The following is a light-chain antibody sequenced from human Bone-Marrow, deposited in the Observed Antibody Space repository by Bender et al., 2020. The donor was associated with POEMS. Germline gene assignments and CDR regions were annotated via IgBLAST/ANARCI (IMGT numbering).Light chain of an antibody. CDR1: DWGDKY. J-gene: IGLJ2*01. Sequence: SYEVTQPPSVSVSPGQTASITGSGDDWGDKYVACYQQKPGQSPVLVIYQDTKRPSGIPERFSGSNSGNTATLTISGTQAMDEADYYCQAWDTYSVIFGGGTKLTVL. CDR3: QAWDTYSVI. CDR2: QDT. V-gene: IGLV3-1*01.